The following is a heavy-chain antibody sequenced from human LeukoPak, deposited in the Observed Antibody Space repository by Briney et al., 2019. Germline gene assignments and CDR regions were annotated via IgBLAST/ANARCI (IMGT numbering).Heavy chain of an antibody. CDR1: GGSFSGYY. Sequence: SETLSLTCAVYGGSFSGYYWSWIRQPPGKGLEWIGEINHSGSTNYNPSLKSRFTISVDTSKNQFSLKLSSVTAADTAVYYCARFLVDTAMAAYNWFDPWGQGTLVTVSS. CDR2: INHSGST. CDR3: ARFLVDTAMAAYNWFDP. D-gene: IGHD5-18*01. J-gene: IGHJ5*02. V-gene: IGHV4-34*01.